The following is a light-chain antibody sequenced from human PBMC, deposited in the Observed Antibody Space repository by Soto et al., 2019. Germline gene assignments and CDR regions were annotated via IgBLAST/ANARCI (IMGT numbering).Light chain of an antibody. CDR3: QQYGSSPYT. V-gene: IGKV3-20*01. Sequence: EIVLTQSPGTLSLSPGERAILSCRASQSFTNNYLAWYQQKPGQAPRLLIYDASSRATGIPDRFSGSGSGTNFTLSISGLEPDDSAVYYCQQYGSSPYTFGQGTKLEI. J-gene: IGKJ2*01. CDR1: QSFTNNY. CDR2: DAS.